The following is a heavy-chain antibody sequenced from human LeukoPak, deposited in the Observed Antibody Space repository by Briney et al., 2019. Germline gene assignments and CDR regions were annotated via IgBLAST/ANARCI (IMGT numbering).Heavy chain of an antibody. CDR1: GFTFSSYW. CDR3: ARDSLKLAYCGGDCHSLLAYGMDL. CDR2: IKQDGSEK. Sequence: GGSLRLSCAASGFTFSSYWMSWVRQAPGKGLEWVANIKQDGSEKYYVDSVKGRFTISRDNAKNSLYLQMNSLRAEDTAVYYCARDSLKLAYCGGDCHSLLAYGMDLWGQGTTVTVSS. J-gene: IGHJ6*02. V-gene: IGHV3-7*01. D-gene: IGHD2-21*02.